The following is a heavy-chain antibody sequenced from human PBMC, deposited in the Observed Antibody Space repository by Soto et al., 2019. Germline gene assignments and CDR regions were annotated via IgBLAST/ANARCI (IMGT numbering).Heavy chain of an antibody. J-gene: IGHJ6*03. CDR2: MNPNSGNT. CDR1: GYTFTSYD. V-gene: IGHV1-8*01. Sequence: ASVKVSCKASGYTFTSYDINWVRQATGQGLERMGWMNPNSGNTGYAQKFQGRVTMTRNTSISTAYMELSSLRSEDTAVYYCARGKYYDFWSGYYAINYYYYYYYMDVWGKGTTVTVSS. D-gene: IGHD3-3*01. CDR3: ARGKYYDFWSGYYAINYYYYYYYMDV.